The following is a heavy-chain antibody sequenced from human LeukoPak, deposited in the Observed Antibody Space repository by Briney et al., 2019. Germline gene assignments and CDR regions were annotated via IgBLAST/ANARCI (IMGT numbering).Heavy chain of an antibody. D-gene: IGHD3-3*01. CDR2: ISGSGGST. J-gene: IGHJ4*02. CDR1: GFTFSSYA. V-gene: IGHV3-23*01. CDR3: AKDDLIFGVVAYFDY. Sequence: GGSLRLSCAASGFTFSSYAMSWVRQAPGKGLEWVSAISGSGGSTYYADSVKGRFTISRDNSKNTLYLQMNSLRAEDTAVYYCAKDDLIFGVVAYFDYWGQGTLVTVSS.